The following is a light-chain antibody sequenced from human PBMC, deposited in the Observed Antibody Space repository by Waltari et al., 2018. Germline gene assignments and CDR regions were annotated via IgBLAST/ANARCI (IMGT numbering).Light chain of an antibody. J-gene: IGLJ2*01. CDR1: ALPDQY. CDR2: KDT. CDR3: QSADSSGTL. Sequence: SSELTQSPSVSVSPGQTARITSSGDALPDQYAFWYQQKQAKAPVLVINKDTERPPGIPERFSGSSSGTTVTLTISGVQAEDEADYYCQSADSSGTLFGGGTKLTVL. V-gene: IGLV3-25*03.